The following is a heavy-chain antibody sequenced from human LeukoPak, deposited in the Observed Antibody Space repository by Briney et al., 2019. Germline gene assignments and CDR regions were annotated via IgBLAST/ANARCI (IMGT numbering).Heavy chain of an antibody. CDR3: VHDIPRGEGFQH. CDR1: GFSLSTSGVG. Sequence: SGPTLVKPTQTLTLTCTFSGFSLSTSGVGVGWVRQPPGKALQWLALIYGNDDKRYSPSLKNRLTISKDSSTSPVVLTMTNLDPVDTATYYCVHDIPRGEGFQHWGQGTLVTVSS. J-gene: IGHJ1*01. V-gene: IGHV2-5*01. CDR2: IYGNDDK. D-gene: IGHD2-2*01.